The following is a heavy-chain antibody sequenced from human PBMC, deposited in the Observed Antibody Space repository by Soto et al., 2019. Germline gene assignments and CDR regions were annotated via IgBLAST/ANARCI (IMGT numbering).Heavy chain of an antibody. D-gene: IGHD1-1*01. J-gene: IGHJ4*02. V-gene: IGHV3-15*01. CDR3: VEGWNDF. Sequence: EVQVVESGGDLVKPGGSLRLSCATSGFIFSSAWMSWVRQAPGKGLEWVARIKSKSDGGTRDYAAPVNGRFNISRDDSKNMVYLQMNSLTAEDTAVYYCVEGWNDFWGQGTLVTVSS. CDR2: IKSKSDGGTR. CDR1: GFIFSSAW.